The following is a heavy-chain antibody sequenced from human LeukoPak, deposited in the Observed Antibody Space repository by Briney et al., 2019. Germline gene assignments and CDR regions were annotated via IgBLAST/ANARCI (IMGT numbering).Heavy chain of an antibody. J-gene: IGHJ5*02. CDR1: GGSISNDGYY. CDR2: IYYTGST. Sequence: SETLSLTCTVSGGSISNDGYYWSWIRQHPGKGLEWIGAIYYTGSTYYNPSLKSRATISVDTSKNHFSLKLTSVTAADTAVYYCARGTGGAAAADFDPWGQGTLVTVSS. V-gene: IGHV4-31*03. CDR3: ARGTGGAAAADFDP. D-gene: IGHD6-13*01.